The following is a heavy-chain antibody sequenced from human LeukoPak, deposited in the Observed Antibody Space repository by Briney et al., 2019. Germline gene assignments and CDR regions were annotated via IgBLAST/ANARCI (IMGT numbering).Heavy chain of an antibody. CDR3: ARTYYDFWSGYYRAQLFDP. CDR2: IYYSGST. D-gene: IGHD3-3*01. V-gene: IGHV4-39*07. Sequence: SETLSLTCTVSGGSISSSSYYWGWIRQPPGKGLEWIGSIYYSGSTYYNPSLKSRVTISVDTSKNQFSLKLSSVTAADTAVYYCARTYYDFWSGYYRAQLFDPWGQGTLVTVSS. CDR1: GGSISSSSYY. J-gene: IGHJ5*02.